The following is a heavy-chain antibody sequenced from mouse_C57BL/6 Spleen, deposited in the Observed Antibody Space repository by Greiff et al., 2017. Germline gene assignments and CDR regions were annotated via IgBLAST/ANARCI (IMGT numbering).Heavy chain of an antibody. CDR3: ARVREANLYAMDD. CDR2: IHPNSGST. V-gene: IGHV1-64*01. J-gene: IGHJ4*01. CDR1: GYTFTSYW. Sequence: QVQLQQPGAELVKPGASVKLSCKASGYTFTSYWMHWVKQRPGQGLEWIGMIHPNSGSTNYNEKFKSKATLTVDKSSSTAYMQLSSLTSEDSAVYYCARVREANLYAMDDWGKGTSVTVSS. D-gene: IGHD6-1*01.